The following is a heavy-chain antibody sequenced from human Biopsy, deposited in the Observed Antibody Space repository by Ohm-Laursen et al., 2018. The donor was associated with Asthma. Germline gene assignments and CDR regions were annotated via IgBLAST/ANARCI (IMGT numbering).Heavy chain of an antibody. CDR3: ARCQVGYSSGWSLLLKKIYYSGMDV. Sequence: GASVKVSCKASGGSFSNFAISWVRQAPGQGLEWLGGIMTVFGTTNYAQKVQGRVTITADESTSTAYMEVTSLRSEDTAIYYCARCQVGYSSGWSLLLKKIYYSGMDVWGQGTAVTVSS. CDR1: GGSFSNFA. CDR2: IMTVFGTT. D-gene: IGHD6-19*01. J-gene: IGHJ6*02. V-gene: IGHV1-69*13.